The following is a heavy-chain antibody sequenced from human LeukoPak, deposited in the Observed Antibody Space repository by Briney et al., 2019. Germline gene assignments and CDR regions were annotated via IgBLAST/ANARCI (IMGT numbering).Heavy chain of an antibody. CDR1: GGSISTSNYY. V-gene: IGHV4-39*01. Sequence: SETLSLTCTVSGGSISTSNYYWGWIRQPPGKGLEWIGSIYYSGSTYYNPSLKSRVTISVDTSKNQFSLKLSSVTAADTAVYYCARHSLWSGYYLNWFDPWGQGTLVTVSS. CDR2: IYYSGST. D-gene: IGHD3-3*01. J-gene: IGHJ5*02. CDR3: ARHSLWSGYYLNWFDP.